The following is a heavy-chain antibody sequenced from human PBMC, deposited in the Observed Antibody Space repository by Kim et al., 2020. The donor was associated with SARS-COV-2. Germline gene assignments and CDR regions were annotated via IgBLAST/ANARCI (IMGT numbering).Heavy chain of an antibody. Sequence: SETLSLTCTVSGGSISSSSYYWGWIRQPPGKGLEWIGSIYYSGSTYYNPSLKSRVTISVDTSKNQFSLKLSSVTAADTAVYYCARPLEAFRSFDAFDIWGQGTMVTVSS. CDR3: ARPLEAFRSFDAFDI. CDR1: GGSISSSSYY. D-gene: IGHD1-26*01. J-gene: IGHJ3*02. V-gene: IGHV4-39*01. CDR2: IYYSGST.